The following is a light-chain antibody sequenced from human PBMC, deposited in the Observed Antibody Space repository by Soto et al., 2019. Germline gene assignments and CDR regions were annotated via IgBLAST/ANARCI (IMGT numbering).Light chain of an antibody. V-gene: IGKV1-5*01. CDR1: QSISSW. CDR2: DAS. J-gene: IGKJ1*01. CDR3: QKYNSYSWT. Sequence: DIQMTHSPSTLSASVVYRFTITCRASQSISSWLAWYQQTPGKAPKLLIYDASSLESGVPSRFGGSGSGTEFTLTISSLQPDDFATYYCQKYNSYSWTFGQGTKVDIK.